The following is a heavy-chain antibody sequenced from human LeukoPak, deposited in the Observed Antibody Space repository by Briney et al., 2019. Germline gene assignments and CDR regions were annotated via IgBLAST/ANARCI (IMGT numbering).Heavy chain of an antibody. CDR3: ARIPYRSNYSPDNWFDP. CDR2: ISAYNGNT. Sequence: ASVKASCKASGYTFTSYGISWVRQAPGQGLEWMGWISAYNGNTNYAQKLQGRVTMTTDTSTSTAYMELRSLRSDDTAVYYCARIPYRSNYSPDNWFDPWGQGTLVTVSS. J-gene: IGHJ5*02. CDR1: GYTFTSYG. V-gene: IGHV1-18*01. D-gene: IGHD4-11*01.